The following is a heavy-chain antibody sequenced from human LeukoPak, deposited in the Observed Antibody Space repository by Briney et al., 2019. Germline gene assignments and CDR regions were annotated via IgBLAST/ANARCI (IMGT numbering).Heavy chain of an antibody. CDR2: IYHNGNT. V-gene: IGHV4-38-2*02. CDR3: ARDQGYYGSGSSGQNWFDP. D-gene: IGHD3-10*01. J-gene: IGHJ5*02. CDR1: GGSISSYY. Sequence: PSETLSLTCTVSGGSISSYYWSWIRQPPGKGLEWIGSIYHNGNTYYNPSLKSRITISLDTSKNQFSLKLTSVTAADTAVYYCARDQGYYGSGSSGQNWFDPWGQGTLVTVSS.